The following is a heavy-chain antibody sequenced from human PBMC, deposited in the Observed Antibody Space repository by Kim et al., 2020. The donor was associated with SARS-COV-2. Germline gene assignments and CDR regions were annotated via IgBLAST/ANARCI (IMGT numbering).Heavy chain of an antibody. V-gene: IGHV3-15*01. CDR2: IKSSTDYWTA. D-gene: IGHD1-1*01. CDR1: GFTFSNSG. CDR3: TTSATHPGPTDHDYYG. Sequence: GGSLRLSCAASGFTFSNSGMSWVRQAPGKGLEWVARIKSSTDYWTAAYAAPVNVTITISKDKPKITLNLQMNSVKTEDTAVYDCTTSATHPGPTDHDYYG. J-gene: IGHJ6*01.